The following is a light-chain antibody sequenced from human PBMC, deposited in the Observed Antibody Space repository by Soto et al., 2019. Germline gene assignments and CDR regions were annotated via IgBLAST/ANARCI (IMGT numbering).Light chain of an antibody. CDR3: QQRSNRPIT. J-gene: IGKJ5*01. Sequence: EIVLPQSPYSLSLSPGERVSLSCRASQSVSSYLAWYQQKPGQAPRLLIYDASNRATGIPARFSGSGSGTDFTLTISSLEPEDFAVYYCQQRSNRPITFGQGTRLEIK. CDR1: QSVSSY. V-gene: IGKV3-11*01. CDR2: DAS.